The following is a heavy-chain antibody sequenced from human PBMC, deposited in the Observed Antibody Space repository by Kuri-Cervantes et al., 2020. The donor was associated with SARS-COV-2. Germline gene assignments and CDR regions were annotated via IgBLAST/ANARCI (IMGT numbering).Heavy chain of an antibody. CDR2: ISSSSSYI. Sequence: GESLKISCAASGFTFSSYSMNWVRQAPGKGLEWVSSISSSSSYIYYADSVKGRFTISRDNAKNSLYLQMNSLRAEDKAVYYCARVPSSSGFFDYWGQGTLVTVSS. CDR3: ARVPSSSGFFDY. V-gene: IGHV3-21*01. J-gene: IGHJ4*02. CDR1: GFTFSSYS. D-gene: IGHD6-6*01.